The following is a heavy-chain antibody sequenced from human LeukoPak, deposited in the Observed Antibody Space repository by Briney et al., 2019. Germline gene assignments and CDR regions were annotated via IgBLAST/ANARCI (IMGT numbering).Heavy chain of an antibody. J-gene: IGHJ6*02. CDR2: IYYSGST. CDR1: DGSISSYY. CDR3: ARVGILCSSTSCHTDYYYYYGMDV. D-gene: IGHD2-2*02. V-gene: IGHV4-59*08. Sequence: PSETLSLTCTVSDGSISSYYWSWIRQPPGKGLEWIGYIYYSGSTNSNPSLKSRVTISVDTSKNQFSLKLSSVTAADTAVYYCARVGILCSSTSCHTDYYYYYGMDVWGQGTTVTVSS.